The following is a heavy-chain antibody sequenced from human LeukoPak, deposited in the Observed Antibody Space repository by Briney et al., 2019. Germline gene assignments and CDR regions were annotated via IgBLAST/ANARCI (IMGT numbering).Heavy chain of an antibody. D-gene: IGHD5-12*01. Sequence: ASVKVSCKASGYTFISYDINWVRQAPGQGLEWMGWMNINSGNTGYAQNFQGRVTMTRDTSISTAYMELSSLTSEDTAVYYCTRNIVATTNYDYWGQGTLVTVSS. J-gene: IGHJ4*02. V-gene: IGHV1-8*01. CDR1: GYTFISYD. CDR3: TRNIVATTNYDY. CDR2: MNINSGNT.